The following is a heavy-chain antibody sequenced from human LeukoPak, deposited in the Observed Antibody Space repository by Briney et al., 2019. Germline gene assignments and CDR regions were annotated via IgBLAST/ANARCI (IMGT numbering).Heavy chain of an antibody. CDR2: ISYSGST. V-gene: IGHV4-39*07. CDR1: GGSISSSSSY. Sequence: SETLSLTCTVSGGSISSSSSYWGWIRQPPGMGLEWVGYISYSGSTYYNPSLKSRVTISVDTSKNQFSLKLSSVTAADTAVYYCARVLGVGYSSGWAYYYYYYIDVWGKGTTVTVSS. J-gene: IGHJ6*03. D-gene: IGHD6-19*01. CDR3: ARVLGVGYSSGWAYYYYYYIDV.